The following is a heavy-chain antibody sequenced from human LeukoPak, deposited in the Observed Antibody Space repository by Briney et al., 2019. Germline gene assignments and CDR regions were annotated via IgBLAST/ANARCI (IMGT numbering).Heavy chain of an antibody. CDR2: IYYSGDT. J-gene: IGHJ4*02. CDR1: GGFINNSY. V-gene: IGHV4-59*08. D-gene: IGHD3-3*01. CDR3: LRRRGDFWSDYYAFDY. Sequence: NPSETLSLTCTVSGGFINNSYWSWIRQPPGKGREWIGYIYYSGDTNYNPSLTSRVTISLEKSKNQFSLKPSSVTAANTAVYYCLRRRGDFWSDYYAFDYWGQGTLVTISS.